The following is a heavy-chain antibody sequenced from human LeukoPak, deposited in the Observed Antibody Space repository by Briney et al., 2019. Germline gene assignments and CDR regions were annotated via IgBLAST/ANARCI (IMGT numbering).Heavy chain of an antibody. CDR3: ARDVETAMVGSGGSLSFDY. CDR1: GGTFSSYA. D-gene: IGHD5-18*01. Sequence: ASVKVSCKASGGTFSSYAISWVRQAPRQGLEWMGRIIPILGIANYAQKFQGRVTITADKSTSTAYMELSSLRSEDTAVYYCARDVETAMVGSGGSLSFDYWGQGTLVTVSS. CDR2: IIPILGIA. V-gene: IGHV1-69*04. J-gene: IGHJ4*02.